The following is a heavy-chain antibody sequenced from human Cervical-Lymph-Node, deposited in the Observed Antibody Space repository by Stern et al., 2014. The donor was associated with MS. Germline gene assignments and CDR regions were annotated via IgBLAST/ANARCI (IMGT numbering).Heavy chain of an antibody. CDR1: GYAFTNYD. CDR2: VTPTKGKT. D-gene: IGHD3-22*01. J-gene: IGHJ5*02. Sequence: VQLLESGAEVKKPGASVKVSCKASGYAFTNYDINWLRRAPGQGLEWIGGVTPTKGKTGYAQNFQGRVTMTRDTSIDTVYMELSSLRSEDTAVYYCARGANYPGSDGYYYGGAFDPWGQGTLVTVSS. V-gene: IGHV1-8*01. CDR3: ARGANYPGSDGYYYGGAFDP.